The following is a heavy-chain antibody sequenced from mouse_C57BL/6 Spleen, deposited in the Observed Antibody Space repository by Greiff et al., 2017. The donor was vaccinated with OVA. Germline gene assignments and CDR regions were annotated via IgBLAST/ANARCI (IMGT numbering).Heavy chain of an antibody. V-gene: IGHV3-6*01. D-gene: IGHD2-5*01. CDR3: ARDAYYSNYEAMDY. CDR1: GYSITSDYY. Sequence: EVQLQQSGPGLVKPSQSLSLTCSVTGYSITSDYYWNWIRQFPGNKLEWMGYISYDGSNNYNPSLKNRISITRDTSKNQFFLKLNSVTTEDTATYYCARDAYYSNYEAMDYWGQGTSVTVSS. J-gene: IGHJ4*01. CDR2: ISYDGSN.